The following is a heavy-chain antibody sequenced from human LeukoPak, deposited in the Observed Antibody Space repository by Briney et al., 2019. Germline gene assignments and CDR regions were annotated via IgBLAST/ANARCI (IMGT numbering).Heavy chain of an antibody. V-gene: IGHV4-59*01. CDR3: ARGGYSYTDY. CDR1: GGSISSYY. Sequence: PSETLSLTCTVSGGSISSYYWSWIRQPPGKGLEWIWYIYYSGSTNYNPSLKSRVTISVDTSMNQFSLKLSSVTAADTAVYYCARGGYSYTDYWGQGTLVTVSS. D-gene: IGHD5-18*01. J-gene: IGHJ4*02. CDR2: IYYSGST.